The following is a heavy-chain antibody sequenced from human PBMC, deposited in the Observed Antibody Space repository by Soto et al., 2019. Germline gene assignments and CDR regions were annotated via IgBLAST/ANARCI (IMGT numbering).Heavy chain of an antibody. V-gene: IGHV1-69*05. CDR2: IIPIFGYT. CDR1: GGTFSSYA. CDR3: TREATVLIPAAQPSHLDS. J-gene: IGHJ4*02. D-gene: IGHD2-2*01. Sequence: SAKVSCNASGGTFSSYAIIWVRQAPGQGLEWMGGIIPIFGYTHSAPTFHGRPTLTTDTAAATAYMELKILRSADTALYFCTREATVLIPAAQPSHLDSWGQGTLVTVSS.